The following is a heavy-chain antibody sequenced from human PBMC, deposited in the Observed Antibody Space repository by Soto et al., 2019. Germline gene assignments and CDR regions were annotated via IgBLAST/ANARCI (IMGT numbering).Heavy chain of an antibody. CDR2: ISGSGGST. Sequence: MRLSCAASGFTFSSYAMSWVRQAPGKGLEWVSAISGSGGSTYYEDSVKGRFTISRDNSKNTLYLQMKRLRAEDTAVYYCAKDRSSSWLYFADWGQGTLVTVSS. V-gene: IGHV3-23*01. J-gene: IGHJ4*02. CDR3: AKDRSSSWLYFAD. D-gene: IGHD6-13*01. CDR1: GFTFSSYA.